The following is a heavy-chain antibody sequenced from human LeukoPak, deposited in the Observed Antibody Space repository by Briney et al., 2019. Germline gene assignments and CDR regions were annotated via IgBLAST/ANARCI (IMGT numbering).Heavy chain of an antibody. D-gene: IGHD6-13*01. V-gene: IGHV4-4*02. CDR3: ARKISAAGSRWFDP. CDR1: GGSISSGNW. Sequence: PSGTLSLTCAVSGGSISSGNWWSWVRQPPGKGLEWIGEIYHSGSTNYNPSLKSRVTISVDKSKNQFSLRLSSVTAADTAVYYCARKISAAGSRWFDPWGQGTLVTVSS. J-gene: IGHJ5*02. CDR2: IYHSGST.